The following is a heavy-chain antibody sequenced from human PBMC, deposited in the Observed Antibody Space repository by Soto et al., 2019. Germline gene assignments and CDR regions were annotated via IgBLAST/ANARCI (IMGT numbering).Heavy chain of an antibody. Sequence: QVQLVESGGGVVQPGRSLRLSCAASGFTFSSYGMHWVRQAPGKGLGRVAVIWYDGSNKYYADSVKGRITISRDNSNNTQYLQMNSLRAEDTAVYYCARERKTYYDFWSGYWAQLLHYGMDVWGQGTTVTVSS. J-gene: IGHJ6*02. CDR1: GFTFSSYG. CDR3: ARERKTYYDFWSGYWAQLLHYGMDV. CDR2: IWYDGSNK. D-gene: IGHD3-3*01. V-gene: IGHV3-33*01.